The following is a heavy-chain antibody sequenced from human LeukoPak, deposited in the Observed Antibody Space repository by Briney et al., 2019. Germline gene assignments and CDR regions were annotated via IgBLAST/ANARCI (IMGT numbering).Heavy chain of an antibody. J-gene: IGHJ4*02. CDR1: GYTFSSYD. V-gene: IGHV1-8*01. D-gene: IGHD3-3*01. Sequence: ASVKVSCKASGYTFSSYDINWVRQATGQGLDWMGWMNPNSGNTGYAQKFQGRVTMTRNTSISTAYMELSSLRSEDTAVYYCARPGLKYDFWSEEFYFDYWGQGTLVTVSS. CDR2: MNPNSGNT. CDR3: ARPGLKYDFWSEEFYFDY.